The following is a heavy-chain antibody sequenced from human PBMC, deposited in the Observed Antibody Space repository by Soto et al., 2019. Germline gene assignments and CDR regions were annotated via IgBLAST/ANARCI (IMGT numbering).Heavy chain of an antibody. D-gene: IGHD3-9*01. Sequence: QVQLVQSGAEVKKPGASVKVSCKASGYTFTGYGISWVRQAPGQGLEWMGWISAYNGNTNYAQKLQGRVTMTTDTSTSTAYMELRSLRSDDTAVYYCARDRDDILTGYYIRDAFDIWGQGTMVTVSS. CDR3: ARDRDDILTGYYIRDAFDI. V-gene: IGHV1-18*01. CDR2: ISAYNGNT. CDR1: GYTFTGYG. J-gene: IGHJ3*02.